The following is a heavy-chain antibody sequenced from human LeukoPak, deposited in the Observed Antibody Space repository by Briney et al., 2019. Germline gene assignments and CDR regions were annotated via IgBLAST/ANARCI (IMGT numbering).Heavy chain of an antibody. J-gene: IGHJ4*02. D-gene: IGHD2-21*02. CDR3: ARALVYCGGDCYLNY. Sequence: GASVKVSCKASGYTFTSYDINWVRQATGQGLEWMGWMNPNSGNTGYAQKFQGRVTMTRNTSISAAYMELSSLRSEDTAVYYCARALVYCGGDCYLNYWGQGTLSPSPQ. V-gene: IGHV1-8*01. CDR2: MNPNSGNT. CDR1: GYTFTSYD.